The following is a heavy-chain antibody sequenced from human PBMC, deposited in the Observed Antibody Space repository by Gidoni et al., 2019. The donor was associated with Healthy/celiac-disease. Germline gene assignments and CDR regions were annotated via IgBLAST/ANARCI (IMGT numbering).Heavy chain of an antibody. Sequence: EVQLAESGGGSVQPGVSLRLSCAATVFNVSSNYMSWVRQAPGKGLEWVSVIYSGGSTYYADSVKGRFTISRDNSKNTLYLQMNSLRAEDTAVYYCARDLITILGVAPYGMDVWGQGTTVTVSS. CDR3: ARDLITILGVAPYGMDV. J-gene: IGHJ6*02. D-gene: IGHD3-3*01. CDR2: IYSGGST. V-gene: IGHV3-66*01. CDR1: VFNVSSNY.